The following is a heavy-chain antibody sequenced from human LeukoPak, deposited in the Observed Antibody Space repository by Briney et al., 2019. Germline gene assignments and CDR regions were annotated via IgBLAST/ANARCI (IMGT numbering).Heavy chain of an antibody. J-gene: IGHJ3*02. CDR3: AKDRWSGIGAFDI. CDR2: ISYDGSNK. V-gene: IGHV3-30*18. D-gene: IGHD4-23*01. CDR1: GFTFSSYG. Sequence: PGGSLRLSCAAPGFTFSSYGMHWVRQAPGKGLEWVAVISYDGSNKYYADSVKGRFTISRDNSKNTLYLQMNSLRAEDTAVYYCAKDRWSGIGAFDIWGQGTMVTVSS.